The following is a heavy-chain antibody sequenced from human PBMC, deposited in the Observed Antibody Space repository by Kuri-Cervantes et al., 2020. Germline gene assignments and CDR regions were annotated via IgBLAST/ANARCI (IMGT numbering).Heavy chain of an antibody. D-gene: IGHD1-26*01. CDR3: AKSPWELHSPPTHFDY. CDR1: GFIFSGSA. Sequence: LSLTCAASGFIFSGSAMHWVRQASGKGLEWVGRIRSKANNYATAYAASVKGRFTISRDNSKNTLYLQMNSLRAEDTAVYYCAKSPWELHSPPTHFDYWGQGTLVTVSS. V-gene: IGHV3-73*01. J-gene: IGHJ4*02. CDR2: IRSKANNYAT.